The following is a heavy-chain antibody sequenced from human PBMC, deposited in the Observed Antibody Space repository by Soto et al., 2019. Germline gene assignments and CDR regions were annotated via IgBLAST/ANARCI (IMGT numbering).Heavy chain of an antibody. CDR3: ARHVYSYQLILEGYYFDY. J-gene: IGHJ4*02. CDR1: GGSISSSSYY. CDR2: IYYSGST. Sequence: QLQLQESGPGLVKPSETLSLTCTVSGGSISSSSYYWGWIRQPPGKGLEWIGSIYYSGSTYYNPSLKSRVTISVDTSKNQFSLKLSSVTAADTAVYYCARHVYSYQLILEGYYFDYWGQGTLVTVSS. D-gene: IGHD3-3*01. V-gene: IGHV4-39*01.